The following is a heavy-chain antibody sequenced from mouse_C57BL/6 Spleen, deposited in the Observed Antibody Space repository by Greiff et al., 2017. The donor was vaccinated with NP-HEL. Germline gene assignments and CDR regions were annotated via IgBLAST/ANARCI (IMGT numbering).Heavy chain of an antibody. J-gene: IGHJ2*01. CDR3: ARRIGNYYYFDY. CDR1: GFTFSDYG. Sequence: EVKLMESGGGLVKPGGSLKLSCAASGFTFSDYGMHWVRQAPEKGLEWVAYISSGSSTIYYADTVKGRFTISRDNAKNTLFLQMTSLRSEDTAMYYCARRIGNYYYFDYWGQGTTLTVSS. D-gene: IGHD2-1*01. CDR2: ISSGSSTI. V-gene: IGHV5-17*01.